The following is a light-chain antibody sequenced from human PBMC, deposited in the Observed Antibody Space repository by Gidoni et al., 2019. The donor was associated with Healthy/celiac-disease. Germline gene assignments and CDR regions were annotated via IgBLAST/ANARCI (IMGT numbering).Light chain of an antibody. J-gene: IGKJ1*01. CDR1: QSVSSNN. V-gene: IGKV3D-7*01. Sequence: EIEMTQSPATLSLSPGERATLSCRASQSVSSNNLSWYQQKPGQAPRLLIYGASTSATGIPARFSGSGSGTDFTLTISSLQPEDFAVYYCQQDYNLRTFGPGTKVESK. CDR2: GAS. CDR3: QQDYNLRT.